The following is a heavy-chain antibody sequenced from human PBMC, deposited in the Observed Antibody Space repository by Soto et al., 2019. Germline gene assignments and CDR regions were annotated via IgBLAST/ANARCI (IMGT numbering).Heavy chain of an antibody. J-gene: IGHJ6*02. V-gene: IGHV1-69*13. Sequence: SVKVSCKASGGTFSSYAISWVRQAPGQGLEWMGGIIPIFGTANYAQKFQGRVTITADESTSTAYMELSSLRSEDTAVYYCARDGQVGYSSSWATKNYYYYGMDVWGQGTTVTVSS. CDR1: GGTFSSYA. CDR2: IIPIFGTA. CDR3: ARDGQVGYSSSWATKNYYYYGMDV. D-gene: IGHD6-13*01.